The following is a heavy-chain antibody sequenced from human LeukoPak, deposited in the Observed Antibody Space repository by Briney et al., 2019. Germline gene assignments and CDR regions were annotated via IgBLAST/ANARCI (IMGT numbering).Heavy chain of an antibody. V-gene: IGHV1-45*02. Sequence: SVKVSCKASGYTSTYRYLHWVRQAPGQALEWMGWITPFNGNTNYAQKFQDRVTITRDRSMSTAYMELSSLRSEDTAMYYCARSHGTRDAFDIRGQGTMVTVSS. J-gene: IGHJ3*02. CDR1: GYTSTYRY. CDR2: ITPFNGNT. D-gene: IGHD1-1*01. CDR3: ARSHGTRDAFDI.